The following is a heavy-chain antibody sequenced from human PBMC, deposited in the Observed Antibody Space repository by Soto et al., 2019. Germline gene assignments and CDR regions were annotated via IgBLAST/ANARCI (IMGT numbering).Heavy chain of an antibody. CDR2: INHSGST. J-gene: IGHJ5*02. D-gene: IGHD4-17*01. Sequence: SETLSLTFAVYGRPFSGYYWSWFSHSPGKGLEWIGEINHSGSTNYNPYLKSRGTISVDTSKNQFALKLSSVTAADTAVYYCARHRVTTAENWFDPWGQGTLVTVSS. CDR3: ARHRVTTAENWFDP. V-gene: IGHV4-34*01. CDR1: GRPFSGYY.